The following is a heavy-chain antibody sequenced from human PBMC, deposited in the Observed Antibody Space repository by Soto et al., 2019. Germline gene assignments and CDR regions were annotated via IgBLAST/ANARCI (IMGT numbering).Heavy chain of an antibody. CDR1: GFTFSGYG. CDR2: ISYDGSNK. CDR3: AKDKGPYSYGAYGMDV. J-gene: IGHJ6*02. V-gene: IGHV3-30*18. D-gene: IGHD5-18*01. Sequence: QVQLVESGGGVVQPGRSLRLSCAASGFTFSGYGMHWVRQAPGKVLEWVALISYDGSNKYYADSVKGRFTISRDNSKNTLYRQMKSLRAEDAAVYYCAKDKGPYSYGAYGMDVWGQGTTVTVSS.